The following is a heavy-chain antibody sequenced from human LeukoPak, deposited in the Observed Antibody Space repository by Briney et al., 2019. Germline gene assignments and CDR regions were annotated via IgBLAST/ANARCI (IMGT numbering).Heavy chain of an antibody. D-gene: IGHD3-22*01. CDR1: GGTFSRYV. V-gene: IGHV1-18*01. CDR3: ARDGYYYDSSGYYPFDY. J-gene: IGHJ4*02. CDR2: ISAYNGKT. Sequence: ASVKVSCKASGGTFSRYVISWVRQAPGQGPEWMGRISAYNGKTNYAQNLQGRVTMTTDTSTSTAYMELRSLRSDDTAVYYCARDGYYYDSSGYYPFDYWGQGTLVTVSS.